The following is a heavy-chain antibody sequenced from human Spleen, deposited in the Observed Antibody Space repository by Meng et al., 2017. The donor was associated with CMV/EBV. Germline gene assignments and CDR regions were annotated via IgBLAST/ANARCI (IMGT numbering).Heavy chain of an antibody. V-gene: IGHV1-46*01. CDR3: ARVGRDILTGYYNY. D-gene: IGHD3-9*01. CDR1: GYTFTSYD. J-gene: IGHJ4*02. Sequence: ASGYTFTSYDMHWVRQVPGQGLEWMGIINPSGGSTSYAQKFQGRVTMTRDTSTSTVYMELSSLRSEDTAVYYCARVGRDILTGYYNYWGQGTLVTVSS. CDR2: INPSGGST.